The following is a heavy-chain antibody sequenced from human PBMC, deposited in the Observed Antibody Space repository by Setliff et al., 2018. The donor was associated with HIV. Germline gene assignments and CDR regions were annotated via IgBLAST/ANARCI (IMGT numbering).Heavy chain of an antibody. J-gene: IGHJ4*02. CDR1: GGSFSGYY. V-gene: IGHV4-34*01. CDR3: ARWRDNWNSGFDY. D-gene: IGHD1-7*01. CDR2: INHSGST. Sequence: SETLSLTCAVYGGSFSGYYWSWIRQPPEKGLEWIGEINHSGSTNYNPSLKNRVTISVDTSKKQFSLKLSSVTAADTAVYYCARWRDNWNSGFDYWGQGTLVTVSS.